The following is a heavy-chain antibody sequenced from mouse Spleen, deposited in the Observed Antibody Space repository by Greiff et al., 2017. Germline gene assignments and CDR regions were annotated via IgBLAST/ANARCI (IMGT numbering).Heavy chain of an antibody. Sequence: EVQLQESGGGLVKPGGSLKLSCAASGFTFSSYAMSWVRQTPEKRLEWVATISSGGSYTYYPDSVKGRFTISRDNANNTLYLQMSSLRSEDTAMYYCARHEGHYRYDGFDYWGQGTTLTVSS. V-gene: IGHV5-9-3*01. CDR2: ISSGGSYT. J-gene: IGHJ2*01. D-gene: IGHD2-14*01. CDR1: GFTFSSYA. CDR3: ARHEGHYRYDGFDY.